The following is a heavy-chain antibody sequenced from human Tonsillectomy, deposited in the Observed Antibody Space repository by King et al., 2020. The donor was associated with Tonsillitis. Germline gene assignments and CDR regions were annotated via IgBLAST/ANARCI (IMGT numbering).Heavy chain of an antibody. CDR1: GFTFSSYD. CDR2: IGIAGDP. V-gene: IGHV3-13*05. CDR3: ARAETGNRGNFGMDV. J-gene: IGHJ6*02. D-gene: IGHD1-1*01. Sequence: EVQLVESGGGLVQPGGSLRLSCAASGFTFSSYDMHWVRQATGKGLEWVSAIGIAGDPYYPGPVRGRFTISRENAKDSLYLQMDSLRAGETAVYYCARAETGNRGNFGMDVWGQGTTVTVSS.